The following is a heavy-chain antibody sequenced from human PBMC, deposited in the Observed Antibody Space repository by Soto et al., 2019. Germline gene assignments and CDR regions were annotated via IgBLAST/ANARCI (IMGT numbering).Heavy chain of an antibody. J-gene: IGHJ4*02. D-gene: IGHD2-15*01. CDR3: ARSRPGSDIVVVVASTPGYFDY. V-gene: IGHV1-69*01. CDR1: GGTFINYA. Sequence: QVQLVQSGAEVKNPGSTVRVSCKASGGTFINYAINWARQAPGLGLEWMGGIIPILGTANYAQKFQGRVTITADESTSTAYMELSSLRSADTAMYYCARSRPGSDIVVVVASTPGYFDYWGQGTLVTVSS. CDR2: IIPILGTA.